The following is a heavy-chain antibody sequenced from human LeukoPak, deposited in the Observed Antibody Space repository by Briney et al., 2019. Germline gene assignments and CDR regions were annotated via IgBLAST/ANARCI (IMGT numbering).Heavy chain of an antibody. CDR1: GVSLNTRQMC. CDR3: ARMTPDSPSFDF. CDR2: IDWDDEM. V-gene: IGHV2-70*17. Sequence: SGPALVKPTQTLTLTCTFSGVSLNTRQMCVVWIRQSPVMALEWLARIDWDDEMFYSKSLRTRLSISKDTSKNQVVLTVNNMYPVDTGIYYCARMTPDSPSFDFWGQGILVTVSS. D-gene: IGHD1-14*01. J-gene: IGHJ4*02.